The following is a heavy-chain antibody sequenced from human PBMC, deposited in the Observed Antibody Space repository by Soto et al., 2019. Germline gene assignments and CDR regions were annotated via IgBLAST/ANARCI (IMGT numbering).Heavy chain of an antibody. D-gene: IGHD6-19*01. J-gene: IGHJ6*02. Sequence: GGSLRLSCAASGFTFSSYAMSWVRQAPGKGLEWVSAISGSGGSTYYADSVKDRFTISRDNSKSTLYLQMNSLRAEDTAVYYCAKAVTGYSSGWYYYYGMDVWGQGTTVTVSS. CDR1: GFTFSSYA. CDR2: ISGSGGST. CDR3: AKAVTGYSSGWYYYYGMDV. V-gene: IGHV3-23*01.